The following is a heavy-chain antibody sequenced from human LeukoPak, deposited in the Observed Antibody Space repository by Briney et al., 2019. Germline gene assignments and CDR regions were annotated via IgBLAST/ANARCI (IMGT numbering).Heavy chain of an antibody. J-gene: IGHJ3*02. CDR3: ARVKIPSIVATDRSDDAFDI. V-gene: IGHV1-2*02. Sequence: ASVKVSCKASGYTFTGYYMHWVRQAPGQGLEWMGWINPNSGGTNYAQKFQGRVTMTRDTSISTAYMELSRLRSDDTAVYYCARVKIPSIVATDRSDDAFDIWGQGTMVTVSS. CDR1: GYTFTGYY. D-gene: IGHD5-12*01. CDR2: INPNSGGT.